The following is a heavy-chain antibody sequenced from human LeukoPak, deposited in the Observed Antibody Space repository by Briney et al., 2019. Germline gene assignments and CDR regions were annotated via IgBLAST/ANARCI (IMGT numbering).Heavy chain of an antibody. CDR3: AAGCSSTSCFWFYYTDV. Sequence: PSETLSLTCAVYSGSFSGYYWSWIRQPPGKGLEWIGEINHSGSTNYNPSLKSRLTISVDTSKNQFSLKLSSVTAADTAVYYCAAGCSSTSCFWFYYTDVWAKGTTVTVSS. D-gene: IGHD2-2*01. J-gene: IGHJ6*03. CDR2: INHSGST. CDR1: SGSFSGYY. V-gene: IGHV4-34*01.